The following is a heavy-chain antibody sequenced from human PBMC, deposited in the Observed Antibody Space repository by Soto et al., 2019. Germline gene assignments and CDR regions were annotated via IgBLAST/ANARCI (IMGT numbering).Heavy chain of an antibody. CDR1: GFTFSSYS. J-gene: IGHJ6*02. D-gene: IGHD3-10*01. CDR2: ISSSSSYI. V-gene: IGHV3-21*01. CDR3: ERNTMVRGDLYGMDV. Sequence: EVQLVESGGGLVKPGGSLRLSCAASGFTFSSYSMNWVRQAPGKGLEWVSSISSSSSYIYYADSVKGRFTISRDNAKNSRYLQMNSLRAEDTAVYYCERNTMVRGDLYGMDVWGQGTTVTVSS.